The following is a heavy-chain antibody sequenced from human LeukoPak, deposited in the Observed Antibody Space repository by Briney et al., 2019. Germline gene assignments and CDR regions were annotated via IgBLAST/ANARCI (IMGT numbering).Heavy chain of an antibody. CDR3: AKGSGGAYYNYFED. CDR1: GFTFDDYA. J-gene: IGHJ4*02. D-gene: IGHD1-26*01. CDR2: ISWDGGTI. V-gene: IGHV3-43D*03. Sequence: GGSLRLSCAASGFTFDDYAFHWVRQAPGKGLEWVSLISWDGGTIYYADSVRGRFTISRDNSKNPLYLRMNSLRAEDTALYYCAKGSGGAYYNYFEDWGQGTPVSVAS.